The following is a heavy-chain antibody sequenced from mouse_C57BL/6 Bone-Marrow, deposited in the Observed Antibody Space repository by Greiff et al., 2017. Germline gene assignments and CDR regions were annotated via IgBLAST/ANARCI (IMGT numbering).Heavy chain of an antibody. CDR1: GYTFTSYW. D-gene: IGHD2-2*01. V-gene: IGHV1-74*01. J-gene: IGHJ1*03. CDR3: AINYGDDVYFDV. CDR2: IHPSDSAT. Sequence: VKLQQPGAELVKPGASVKVSCKASGYTFTSYWMHWVKQRPGQGLEWIGRIHPSDSATNYNQKFKGKATLTVDKSSSTAYMQLSSLTSEDSAVYDCAINYGDDVYFDVWGRGTTVTVSS.